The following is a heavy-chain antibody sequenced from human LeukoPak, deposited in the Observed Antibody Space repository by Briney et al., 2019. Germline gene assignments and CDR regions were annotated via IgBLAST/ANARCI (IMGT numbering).Heavy chain of an antibody. CDR1: GGTLSSYA. CDR2: IIPILGIA. J-gene: IGHJ4*02. D-gene: IGHD6-19*01. V-gene: IGHV1-69*04. Sequence: SVKVSCKASGGTLSSYAISWVRQAPGQGLEWMGRIIPILGIANYAQKFQGRVTITADKSTSTAYMELSSLRSEDTAVYYCATSVAGPYYFDYWGQGTLVTVSS. CDR3: ATSVAGPYYFDY.